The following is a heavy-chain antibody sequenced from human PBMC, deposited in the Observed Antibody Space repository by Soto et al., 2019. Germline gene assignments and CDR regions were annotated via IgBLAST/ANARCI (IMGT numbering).Heavy chain of an antibody. Sequence: GGSLRLSCAASGFTFSSYSMNWVRQAPGKGLEWVSSISSSSSSIYYADSVKGRFTISRDNSKNTLYLQMNSLIAEDTAVYFCAKDTVPVATPWFDPWGQGTLVTVSS. CDR3: AKDTVPVATPWFDP. CDR2: ISSSSSSI. CDR1: GFTFSSYS. D-gene: IGHD2-2*01. J-gene: IGHJ5*02. V-gene: IGHV3-21*04.